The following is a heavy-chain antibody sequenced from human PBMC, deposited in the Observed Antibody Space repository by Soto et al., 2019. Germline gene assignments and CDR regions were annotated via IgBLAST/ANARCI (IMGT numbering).Heavy chain of an antibody. V-gene: IGHV4-31*03. CDR3: ARYYYDSSGRSYFDY. J-gene: IGHJ4*02. CDR2: IYYSGST. D-gene: IGHD3-22*01. Sequence: PSETLSLTCTVSGGSISSGGYYWSWIRQHPGKGLEWIGYIYYSGSTYYNPSLKSRVTISVDTSKNQFSLKLSSVTAAGTAVYYCARYYYDSSGRSYFDYWGQGTLVTVSS. CDR1: GGSISSGGYY.